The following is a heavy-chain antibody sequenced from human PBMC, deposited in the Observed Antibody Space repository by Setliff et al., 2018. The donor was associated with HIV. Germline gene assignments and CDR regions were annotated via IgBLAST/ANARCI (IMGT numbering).Heavy chain of an antibody. CDR2: IWYDGNTK. J-gene: IGHJ4*02. V-gene: IGHV3-30*02. CDR1: GFTFSSYV. D-gene: IGHD5-12*01. Sequence: PGGSLRLSCAASGFTFSSYVMHWVRQAPGKGLEWVAVIWYDGNTKYYADSVKGRFTISRDNSKNTLNLQMNSLTAEDTAVYHCAKVGRAYNGYDFTFDHWGQGTLVTVSS. CDR3: AKVGRAYNGYDFTFDH.